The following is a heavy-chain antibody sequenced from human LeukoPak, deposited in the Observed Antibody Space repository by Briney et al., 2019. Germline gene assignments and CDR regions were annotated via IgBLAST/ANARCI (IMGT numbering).Heavy chain of an antibody. CDR2: ISGGGGST. J-gene: IGHJ3*02. D-gene: IGHD6-6*01. CDR1: GFTLSSYA. CDR3: AKAYSSSFYDAFDI. Sequence: GGSLRLSCAASGFTLSSYAMIWVRQAPGKGLVWVSAISGGGGSTYYADSVKGRFTISRDNSKNTLFLQMNSLRAEDTAVYYCAKAYSSSFYDAFDIWGQGTMVTVSS. V-gene: IGHV3-23*01.